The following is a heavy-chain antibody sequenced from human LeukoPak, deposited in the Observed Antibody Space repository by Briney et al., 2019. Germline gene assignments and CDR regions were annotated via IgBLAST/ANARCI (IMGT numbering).Heavy chain of an antibody. CDR1: GFTVSSNY. V-gene: IGHV3-72*01. J-gene: IGHJ6*03. CDR3: AREGKRITLVRGVITPRGSYYLDV. D-gene: IGHD3-10*01. Sequence: GGSLRLSCAASGFTVSSNYMSWVRQAPGKGLEWVGQTRNKANSYTTEYAASVKGRFTISRDDSKNSLYLQMNSLKTEDTAVYYCAREGKRITLVRGVITPRGSYYLDVWGKGTTVTVSS. CDR2: TRNKANSYTT.